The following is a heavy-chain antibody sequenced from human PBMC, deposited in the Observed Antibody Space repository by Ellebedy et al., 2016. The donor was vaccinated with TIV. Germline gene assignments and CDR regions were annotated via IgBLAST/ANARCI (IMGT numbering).Heavy chain of an antibody. CDR3: ARHGQFDY. CDR2: MFYSVSA. J-gene: IGHJ4*02. V-gene: IGHV4-59*08. Sequence: SETLSLXXTVSSGSITNYYWSWIRQPPGRRLEWIGYMFYSVSATYNPSLKSRVTLSVDTSKNQFSLKLTSVTATDTAVYYCARHGQFDYWGQGTLVTVSS. CDR1: SGSITNYY.